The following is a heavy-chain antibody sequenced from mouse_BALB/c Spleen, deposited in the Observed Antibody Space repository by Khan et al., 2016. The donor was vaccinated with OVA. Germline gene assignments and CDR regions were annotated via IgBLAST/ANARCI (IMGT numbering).Heavy chain of an antibody. J-gene: IGHJ3*01. Sequence: EVELVESGGGLVKPGGSLKLSCAASGFTFSDYFMYWVRQTPEKRLEWVATISDGGSSTYYPDSVKGRFTISRDNAKNNLYRQMSSLKSEDTAIYYCVRAGYGGFACWGQGTLVTVSA. CDR3: VRAGYGGFAC. CDR2: ISDGGSST. CDR1: GFTFSDYF. D-gene: IGHD1-1*02. V-gene: IGHV5-4*02.